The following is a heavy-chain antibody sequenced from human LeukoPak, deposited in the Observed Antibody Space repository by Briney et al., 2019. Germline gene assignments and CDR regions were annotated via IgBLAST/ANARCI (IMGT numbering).Heavy chain of an antibody. CDR3: ARIVENDGKNVDY. V-gene: IGHV1-2*02. D-gene: IGHD1-1*01. Sequence: GASVKVTCKASGGTFSSYAISWVRQAPGQGLEWMGWINPNSGGTNYAQKFQGRVTMTRDTSISTAYMELSRLRSDDTAVYYCARIVENDGKNVDYWGQGTLVTVSS. CDR2: INPNSGGT. CDR1: GGTFSSYA. J-gene: IGHJ4*02.